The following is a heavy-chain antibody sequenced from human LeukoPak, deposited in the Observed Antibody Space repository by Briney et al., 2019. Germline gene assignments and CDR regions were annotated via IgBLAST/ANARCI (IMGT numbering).Heavy chain of an antibody. J-gene: IGHJ4*02. Sequence: ASVTVSFKASGYTFTDYYMHWVRQAPRQGLEWIGWINPNTGGTNYPQKFEGRVTMTRDTSISTAYMELTRLRSDDTAVYYCASGINYNSGWYGSFDSWGQGTLVTVSS. CDR3: ASGINYNSGWYGSFDS. CDR1: GYTFTDYY. D-gene: IGHD6-19*01. CDR2: INPNTGGT. V-gene: IGHV1-2*02.